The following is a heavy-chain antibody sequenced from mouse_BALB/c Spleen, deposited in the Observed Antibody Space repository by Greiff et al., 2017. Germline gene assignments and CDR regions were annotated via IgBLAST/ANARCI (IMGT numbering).Heavy chain of an antibody. CDR2: ISYDGSN. Sequence: ESGPGLVKPSQSLSLTCSVTGYSITSCYYWKWIRQFPGNKLEWIGYISYDGSNNYNPSLKNRISITRDTSKNQFFLKLNSVTTEDTATYYCARVYYGNYFDYWGQGTTLTVSS. J-gene: IGHJ2*01. D-gene: IGHD2-1*01. CDR1: GYSITSCYY. V-gene: IGHV3-6*02. CDR3: ARVYYGNYFDY.